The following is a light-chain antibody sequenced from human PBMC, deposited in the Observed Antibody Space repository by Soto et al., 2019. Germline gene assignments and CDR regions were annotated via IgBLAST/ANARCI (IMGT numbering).Light chain of an antibody. CDR2: GAT. Sequence: EIVMTQPPATLSVSPGERATLSCRASQSVSSNLAWYQQKPGQAPRLLIYGATTRATGIPARCSGNVYGTEFTHTISSLQSEDFAVYYCQNYNNWRRMFGQGTKVDIK. CDR1: QSVSSN. J-gene: IGKJ1*01. CDR3: QNYNNWRRM. V-gene: IGKV3-15*01.